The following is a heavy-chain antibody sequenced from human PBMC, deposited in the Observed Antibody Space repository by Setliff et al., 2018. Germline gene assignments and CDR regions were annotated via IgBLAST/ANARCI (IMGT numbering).Heavy chain of an antibody. Sequence: SETLSLTCDVYDGAFSTYYWTWIRQPPGKGLEWIGDMHQSGRINFNPSLKSRVTMSADPSKNQFSLKVTSVTAADTAVYYCAREGPESDSSGYMDVWGQGTTVTVS. V-gene: IGHV4-34*01. CDR3: AREGPESDSSGYMDV. D-gene: IGHD3-22*01. CDR1: DGAFSTYY. J-gene: IGHJ6*03. CDR2: MHQSGRI.